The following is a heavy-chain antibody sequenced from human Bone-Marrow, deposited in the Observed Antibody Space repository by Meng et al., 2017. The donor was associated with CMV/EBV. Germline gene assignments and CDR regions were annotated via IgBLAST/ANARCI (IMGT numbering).Heavy chain of an antibody. CDR3: ARMLCITVRGPAGGSCDKNRAAFRQNWFDP. CDR2: IYYSGST. J-gene: IGHJ5*02. CDR1: GGSISSSSYY. Sequence: SETLSLTCTVSGGSISSSSYYWGWIRQPPGKGLEWIGSIYYSGSTYYNPSLKSRVTISVDTSKNQFSLKLSSVTAADTAVYYCARMLCITVRGPAGGSCDKNRAAFRQNWFDPWGQGTLVTVSS. D-gene: IGHD2-15*01. V-gene: IGHV4-39*07.